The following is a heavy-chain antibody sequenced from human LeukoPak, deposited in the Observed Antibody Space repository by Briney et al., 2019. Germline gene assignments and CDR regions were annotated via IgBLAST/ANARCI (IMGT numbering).Heavy chain of an antibody. V-gene: IGHV3-7*01. Sequence: GGSLRLSCAASGFTFSSYWMSWVRQAPGKGLEWVANIKQDGSEKNYVDSVKGRFTISRDNAKNSLDLQMNSLRAEDTAVYYCARAGGYASSWAYWGQGTLVTVSS. D-gene: IGHD5-12*01. CDR2: IKQDGSEK. J-gene: IGHJ4*02. CDR3: ARAGGYASSWAY. CDR1: GFTFSSYW.